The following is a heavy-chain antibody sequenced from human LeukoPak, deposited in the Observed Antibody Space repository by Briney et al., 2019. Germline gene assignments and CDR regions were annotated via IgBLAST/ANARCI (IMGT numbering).Heavy chain of an antibody. V-gene: IGHV4-39*01. D-gene: IGHD6-19*01. CDR1: GGSISISSYY. J-gene: IGHJ4*02. CDR3: ARHDSSGWLRRNKLGMFDY. CDR2: IYYSGST. Sequence: SETLSLTCTVSGGSISISSYYWGWIRQPPGKGLEWIGSIYYSGSTYYNPSLKSRVTISVDTSKNQFSLKLSSVTAADTAVYYCARHDSSGWLRRNKLGMFDYWGQGTLVTVSS.